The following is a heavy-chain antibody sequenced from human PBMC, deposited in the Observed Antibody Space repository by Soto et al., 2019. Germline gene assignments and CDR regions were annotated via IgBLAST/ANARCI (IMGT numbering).Heavy chain of an antibody. CDR3: ARDRSSGLGVHYYYYMDV. V-gene: IGHV1-69*04. CDR2: IIPILGIA. J-gene: IGHJ6*03. D-gene: IGHD6-6*01. Sequence: ASVKVSCKASGGTFSSYTISWVRQAPGQGLEWMGRIIPILGIANYAQKFQGRVTITADKSTSTAYMELSSLRSEDTAVYYCARDRSSGLGVHYYYYMDVWGKGTTVTVSS. CDR1: GGTFSSYT.